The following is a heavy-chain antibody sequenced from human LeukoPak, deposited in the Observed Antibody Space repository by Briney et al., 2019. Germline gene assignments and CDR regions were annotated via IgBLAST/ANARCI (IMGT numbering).Heavy chain of an antibody. J-gene: IGHJ4*02. CDR3: ARSTSYYFDY. V-gene: IGHV4-59*08. D-gene: IGHD2/OR15-2a*01. CDR1: GVSISSYY. CDR2: IYYSGST. Sequence: SSETLSLTCTVSGVSISSYYWSWIRQPPGKGLEWIGYIYYSGSTNYNPSLKSRVTISVDTSKNQFSLKLSSVTAADTAVYYCARSTSYYFDYWGQGTLVTVSS.